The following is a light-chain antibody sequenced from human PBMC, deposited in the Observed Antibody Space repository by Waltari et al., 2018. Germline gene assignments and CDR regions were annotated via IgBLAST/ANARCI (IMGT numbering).Light chain of an antibody. J-gene: IGLJ1*01. CDR1: NSDVGFYNR. V-gene: IGLV2-18*02. CDR3: YSYTTSGIYV. CDR2: QVS. Sequence: QSALTQPPSVSGSPGQSVTISCAGTNSDVGFYNRVSWYQQSPGTAPKLIVYQVSNRPSGVPDRFSASKAGSTASLTISGLQAEDEADYYCYSYTTSGIYVFGTGTKVSVL.